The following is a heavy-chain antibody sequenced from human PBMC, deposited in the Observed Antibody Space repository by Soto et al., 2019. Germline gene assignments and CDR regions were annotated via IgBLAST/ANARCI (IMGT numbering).Heavy chain of an antibody. J-gene: IGHJ4*02. CDR3: ARGAFPGNYYIWSLDY. Sequence: PSETLCLTCTVAGGSIRSYYWSWIRQPPGKGLEWIGYIYHSGSANSLKSRVTISLDTSKNQFSLKLTSVTAADTAVYYCARGAFPGNYYIWSLDYWGQGTQVTVSS. V-gene: IGHV4-59*01. CDR1: GGSIRSYY. D-gene: IGHD3-10*01. CDR2: IYHSGSA.